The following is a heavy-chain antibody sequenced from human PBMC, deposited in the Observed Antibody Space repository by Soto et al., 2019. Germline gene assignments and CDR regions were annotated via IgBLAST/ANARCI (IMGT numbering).Heavy chain of an antibody. J-gene: IGHJ4*02. CDR2: IWYDGGHK. CDR3: ARWNWNYGYFDY. D-gene: IGHD1-7*01. V-gene: IGHV3-33*01. CDR1: GFTVSNYG. Sequence: QVQLVESGGGVVQPGRSLRLSCAASGFTVSNYGMHWVRQAPGKGLEWVAVIWYDGGHKDNADSVRGRFTISRDNSKNTLYLQMNSLRAEDTAVYYCARWNWNYGYFDYWGQGTLVTVSS.